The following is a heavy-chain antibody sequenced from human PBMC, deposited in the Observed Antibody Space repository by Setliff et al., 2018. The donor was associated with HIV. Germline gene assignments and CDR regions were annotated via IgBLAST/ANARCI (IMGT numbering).Heavy chain of an antibody. J-gene: IGHJ4*02. CDR1: GFTFYGSA. V-gene: IGHV3-73*01. CDR3: TRRGADNGGYPDY. D-gene: IGHD1-26*01. Sequence: GGSLRLSCVTSGFTFYGSAIHWVRQPSGKGLEWIARIRSKPNNYAKSYALSGKDRFTTFRDDSKNKVYLQMTRLKIEVTAVYYCTRRGADNGGYPDYWGQGTLVTVSS. CDR2: IRSKPNNYAK.